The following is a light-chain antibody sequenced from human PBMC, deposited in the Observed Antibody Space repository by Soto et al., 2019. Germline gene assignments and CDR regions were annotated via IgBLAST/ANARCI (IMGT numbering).Light chain of an antibody. CDR3: QHYYNTPPT. CDR2: GAS. CDR1: QSVSNNY. J-gene: IGKJ4*01. Sequence: EIGLTQCRGTLSLSRGERATLSCRASQSVSNNYLAWSQQNPGQPPRLPIYGASNRATGIPDRFSGSGSGTDFTLTISSLQAEDVAVYSCQHYYNTPPTFGGGTKVDIK. V-gene: IGKV3-20*01.